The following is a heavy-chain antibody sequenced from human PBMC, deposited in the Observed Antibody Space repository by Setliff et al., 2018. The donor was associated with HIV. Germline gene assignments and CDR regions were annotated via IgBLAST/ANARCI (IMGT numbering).Heavy chain of an antibody. CDR3: ARSKIEYGSDSFDI. CDR1: GYTFTGYF. D-gene: IGHD3-10*01. V-gene: IGHV1-2*05. CDR2: INPGSGGA. Sequence: ASVKVSCKASGYTFTGYFMHWVRQAPGQSLEWMGRINPGSGGAEYAQKLQGRVTMTRDTSITTVYMELSSLRSDDTVVYYCARSKIEYGSDSFDIWGQGTMVTVSS. J-gene: IGHJ3*02.